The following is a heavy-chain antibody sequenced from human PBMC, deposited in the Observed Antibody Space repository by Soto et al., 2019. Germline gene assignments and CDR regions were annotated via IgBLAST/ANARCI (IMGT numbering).Heavy chain of an antibody. J-gene: IGHJ4*02. D-gene: IGHD3-22*01. CDR3: ALRSMAVVPEY. CDR1: GDSISSYY. Sequence: QVQLQESGPGLVKPSETLSLTCAVSGDSISSYYCMWIRQPPGKGLESIGYLYYGRSANYNPSLKSGVNSTVATSTNQCSLTLSSMTAADTAVYYCALRSMAVVPEYWGQGTLVTVSS. CDR2: LYYGRSA. V-gene: IGHV4-59*01.